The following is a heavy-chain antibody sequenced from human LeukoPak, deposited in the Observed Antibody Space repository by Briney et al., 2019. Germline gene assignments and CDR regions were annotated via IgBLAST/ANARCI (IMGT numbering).Heavy chain of an antibody. CDR3: ARSSGSYRPFDS. Sequence: GGSLILSCAASGFIFSNFEMNWVRQAPGKGLEWVSHISHTGDIKYADSVKGRFTISRDNSKNSQYLQMTSLRAEDTAVYYCARSSGSYRPFDSWGQGILVTVSS. D-gene: IGHD3-22*01. J-gene: IGHJ5*01. V-gene: IGHV3-48*03. CDR2: ISHTGDI. CDR1: GFIFSNFE.